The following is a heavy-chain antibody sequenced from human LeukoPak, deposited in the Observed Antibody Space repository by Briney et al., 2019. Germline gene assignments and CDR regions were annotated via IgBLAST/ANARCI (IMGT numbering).Heavy chain of an antibody. CDR1: GFTFSSYW. D-gene: IGHD3-22*01. J-gene: IGHJ4*02. CDR3: AKDSSGYQPIIDY. V-gene: IGHV3-11*01. CDR2: ISSSGSTI. Sequence: GGSLRLSCAASGFTFSSYWMSWIRQAPGKGLEWVSYISSSGSTIYYADSVKGRFTISRDNAKNSLYLQMNSLRAEDTAVYYCAKDSSGYQPIIDYWGQGTLVTVSS.